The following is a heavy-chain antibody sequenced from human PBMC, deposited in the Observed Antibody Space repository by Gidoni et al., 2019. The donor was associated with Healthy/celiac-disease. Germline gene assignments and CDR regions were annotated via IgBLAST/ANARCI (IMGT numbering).Heavy chain of an antibody. D-gene: IGHD2-8*01. CDR1: GGSFSGYY. CDR2: INHSGST. Sequence: QVQLQQWGAGLLTPSETLSLTCAVYGGSFSGYYWGWIRQPPGKGLEWIGEINHSGSTNYNPSLKSRVTISVDTSKNQFSLKLSSVTAADTAVYYCARDMSAKGPIQYNWFDPWGQGTLVTVSS. V-gene: IGHV4-34*01. CDR3: ARDMSAKGPIQYNWFDP. J-gene: IGHJ5*02.